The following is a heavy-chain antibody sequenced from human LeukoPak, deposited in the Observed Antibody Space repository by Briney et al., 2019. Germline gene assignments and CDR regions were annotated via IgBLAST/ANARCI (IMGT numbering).Heavy chain of an antibody. CDR3: ATTYYYDSSGYYLFDY. CDR2: ISSSSSYI. V-gene: IGHV3-21*01. Sequence: PGGSLRLSYAVSGFTFSSYSMNWVRQAPGKGLEWVSSISSSSSYIYYADSVKGRFPISRDNAKNSLYLQMNSLRAEDTAVYYCATTYYYDSSGYYLFDYWGQGTLVTVSS. J-gene: IGHJ4*02. CDR1: GFTFSSYS. D-gene: IGHD3-22*01.